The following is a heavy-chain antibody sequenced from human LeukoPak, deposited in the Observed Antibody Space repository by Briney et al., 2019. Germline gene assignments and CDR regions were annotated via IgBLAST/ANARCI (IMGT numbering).Heavy chain of an antibody. CDR3: TREGVYAPDPSSYHRDAFDI. V-gene: IGHV1-2*02. CDR1: GYTFTGYS. D-gene: IGHD2/OR15-2a*01. Sequence: ASVKVSCKASGYTFTGYSLHWMRQAPGQGLEWMGWINPNSGDTNYAQKFQGRVTMTGDTSINTAYMELSRLESGDTAVYYCTREGVYAPDPSSYHRDAFDIWGQGTLVIVSS. J-gene: IGHJ3*02. CDR2: INPNSGDT.